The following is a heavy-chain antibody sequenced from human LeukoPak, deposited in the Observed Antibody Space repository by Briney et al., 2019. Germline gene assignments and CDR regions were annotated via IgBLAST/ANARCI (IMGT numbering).Heavy chain of an antibody. CDR2: IYTSGST. V-gene: IGHV4-4*07. J-gene: IGHJ4*01. CDR1: GGSISSYY. Sequence: SETLSLTCTVSGGSISSYYWSWIRQPAGKGLEGIGRIYTSGSTNYNPSLKSRVTMSVDTSKNQFSLKLSSVTAADTAVYYCARVGGIAAAGLYYFDYWGQEPWSPSPQ. D-gene: IGHD6-13*01. CDR3: ARVGGIAAAGLYYFDY.